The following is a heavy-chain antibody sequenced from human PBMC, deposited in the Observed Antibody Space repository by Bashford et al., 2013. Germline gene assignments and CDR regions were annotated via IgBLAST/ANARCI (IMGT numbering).Heavy chain of an antibody. Sequence: ASVKVSCKASGYTFTSYGISWVRQAPGQGLEWMGWISAYNGNTNYAPSLKSRVTIGLDTSNNVFSLNLASVTAADTAVYYCARLSDVVGYLFDYWGQGTLVTVSS. CDR1: GYTFTSYG. J-gene: IGHJ4*02. CDR3: ARLSDVVGYLFDY. V-gene: IGHV1-18*01. D-gene: IGHD5-18*01. CDR2: ISAYNGNT.